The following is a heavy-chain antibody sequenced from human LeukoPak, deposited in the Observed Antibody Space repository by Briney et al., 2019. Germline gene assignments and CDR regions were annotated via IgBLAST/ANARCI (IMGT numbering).Heavy chain of an antibody. V-gene: IGHV3-48*03. CDR3: ARDCSGGSCSLPDY. D-gene: IGHD2-15*01. J-gene: IGHJ4*02. CDR2: ISSSGSTI. CDR1: GFTFSSYE. Sequence: GGSLRLSCAASGFTFSSYEMNWVRQAPGKGLEWVSYISSSGSTIYYADSVKGRFTISRDNARNSLYLQMSSLRAEDTAVYYCARDCSGGSCSLPDYWGQGTLVTVSS.